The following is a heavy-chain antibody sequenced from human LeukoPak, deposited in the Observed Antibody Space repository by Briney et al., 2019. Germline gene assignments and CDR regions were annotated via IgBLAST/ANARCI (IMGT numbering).Heavy chain of an antibody. V-gene: IGHV4-59*12. CDR1: GGSISGTYY. D-gene: IGHD5-18*01. J-gene: IGHJ4*02. Sequence: SETLSLTCTVSGGSISGTYYWSWIRQPPGKGLEWIGYIYYTGTTDSNPSLKSRVTISLDTSKNQFSLNLSSVTAADTAVYYCARGRGYSSWYYFDYWGQGTLVTVSS. CDR2: IYYTGTT. CDR3: ARGRGYSSWYYFDY.